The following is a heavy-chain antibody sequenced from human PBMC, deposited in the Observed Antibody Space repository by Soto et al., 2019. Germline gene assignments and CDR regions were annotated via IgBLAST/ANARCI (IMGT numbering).Heavy chain of an antibody. CDR2: AHHSGRT. CDR1: GGSMSSSNW. CDR3: ARSEATGLDY. Sequence: QVQLQESGPGLVKPSGTLSLTCTVSGGSMSSSNWWNWVRQSPGKGLEWIGEAHHSGRTNYNPSLKSRVTISVDKSKNHFSLNLSSVTAADTAVYYCARSEATGLDYWGQGTLVTVCS. D-gene: IGHD1-26*01. V-gene: IGHV4-4*02. J-gene: IGHJ4*02.